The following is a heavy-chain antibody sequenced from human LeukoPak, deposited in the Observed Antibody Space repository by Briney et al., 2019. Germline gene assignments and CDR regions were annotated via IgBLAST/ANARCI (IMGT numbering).Heavy chain of an antibody. D-gene: IGHD2-2*01. J-gene: IGHJ6*02. CDR3: ARGLHYCSSTSCYYYYGMDV. Sequence: SETLSLTCTVSGGSISSYYWSWIRQPAGKGLEWIGRIYTSGSTNYNPSLKSRVTMSVDTSKNQFSLKLSSVTAADTAVYYCARGLHYCSSTSCYYYYGMDVWGQGTTVTVSS. V-gene: IGHV4-4*07. CDR2: IYTSGST. CDR1: GGSISSYY.